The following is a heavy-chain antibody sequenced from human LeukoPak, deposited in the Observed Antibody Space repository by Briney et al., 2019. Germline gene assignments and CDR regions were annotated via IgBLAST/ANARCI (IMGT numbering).Heavy chain of an antibody. CDR1: GFTLSSYE. V-gene: IGHV3-NL1*01. CDR2: IDYDGGSG. D-gene: IGHD6-19*01. CDR3: AREPTSIAVAGTLDY. J-gene: IGHJ4*02. Sequence: GGSLRLSCTVSGFTLSSYEMSWIRQAPEKGLEWVSGIDYDGGSGHYADSVKGRLTISRDNSKNTLYLQMNSLRAGDTAVYYCAREPTSIAVAGTLDYWGQGTLVTVSS.